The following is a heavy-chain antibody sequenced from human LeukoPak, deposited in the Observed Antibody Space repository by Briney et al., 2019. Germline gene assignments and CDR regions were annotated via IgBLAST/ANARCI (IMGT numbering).Heavy chain of an antibody. V-gene: IGHV3-7*01. D-gene: IGHD2-15*01. CDR1: GFTVSSNY. J-gene: IGHJ3*02. Sequence: GGSLRLSCAASGFTVSSNYMSWVRQAPGKGLEWVANIKQDGSEKYYVDSVKGRFTVSRDNAKKSLYLQMNSLRVEDTAVYHCARAYCTGGSCYLAAFDIWGQGTMVTVSS. CDR2: IKQDGSEK. CDR3: ARAYCTGGSCYLAAFDI.